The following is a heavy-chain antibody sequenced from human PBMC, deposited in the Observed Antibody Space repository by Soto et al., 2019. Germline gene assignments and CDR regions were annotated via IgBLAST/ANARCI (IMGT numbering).Heavy chain of an antibody. CDR3: ARGEDIVVVPAAASTYYYYYGMDV. J-gene: IGHJ6*02. D-gene: IGHD2-2*01. V-gene: IGHV1-2*02. CDR1: GYTFTGYY. Sequence: GASVKVSCKASGYTFTGYYMHWVRQAPGQGLEWMGWINPNSGGTNYAQKFQGRVTMTRDTSISTAYMELSRLRSDDPAVYYCARGEDIVVVPAAASTYYYYYGMDVWGQGTTVTVSS. CDR2: INPNSGGT.